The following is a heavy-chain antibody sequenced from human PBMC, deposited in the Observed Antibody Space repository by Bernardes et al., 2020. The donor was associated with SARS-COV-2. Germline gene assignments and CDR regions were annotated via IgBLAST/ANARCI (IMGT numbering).Heavy chain of an antibody. Sequence: GSLSLSCAASGFTFSSYGMHWVRQAPGKGLEWVAFIWYDGSNKYYADSMKGRFTISRDNSKNTLYLQMSSLRAEDTAVYYCARDTQFLEWLFAYWGQGTLVTVSS. CDR2: IWYDGSNK. CDR1: GFTFSSYG. CDR3: ARDTQFLEWLFAY. J-gene: IGHJ4*02. V-gene: IGHV3-33*01. D-gene: IGHD3-3*01.